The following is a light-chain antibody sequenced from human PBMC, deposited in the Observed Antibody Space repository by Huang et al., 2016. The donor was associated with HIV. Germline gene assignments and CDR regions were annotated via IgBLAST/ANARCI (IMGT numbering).Light chain of an antibody. CDR3: QQSNSFPRT. CDR1: QDISSW. Sequence: DIQLTQSPFSVSASVGDRVTITFRASQDISSWLVWYQQKPGRAPNLLIYGASNLRSGVPSRFSGSRSETEFTLTITSLQPEDFATYYCQQSNSFPRTFGQGTKLEI. J-gene: IGKJ2*01. CDR2: GAS. V-gene: IGKV1-12*01.